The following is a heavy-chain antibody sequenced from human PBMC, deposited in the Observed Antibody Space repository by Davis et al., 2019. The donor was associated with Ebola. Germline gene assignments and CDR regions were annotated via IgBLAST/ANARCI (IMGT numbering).Heavy chain of an antibody. V-gene: IGHV1-46*01. Sequence: ASVKVSCKASGGTFSSYAISWVRQAPGQGLEWMGIINPSGGSTNYAQKFQDRVTITRDTSTSTVYMELSSLRSEDTAVYHCARDLTYHSTGWYLVDYWGQGTLVTVSS. D-gene: IGHD6-19*01. CDR1: GGTFSSYA. J-gene: IGHJ4*02. CDR2: INPSGGST. CDR3: ARDLTYHSTGWYLVDY.